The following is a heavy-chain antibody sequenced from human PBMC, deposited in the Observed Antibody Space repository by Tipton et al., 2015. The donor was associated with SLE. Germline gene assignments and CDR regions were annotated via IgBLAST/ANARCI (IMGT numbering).Heavy chain of an antibody. CDR1: GFAFYDYT. CDR2: INWDGDFT. Sequence: SLRLSCAASGFAFYDYTMHWVRQAPGKGLEWVSLINWDGDFTHYADSVKGRFTISRDNSENSLYLQMNSLTTEDTALYYCAATGDLRTFDYWGQGTLVTVSA. J-gene: IGHJ4*02. V-gene: IGHV3-43*01. CDR3: AATGDLRTFDY. D-gene: IGHD7-27*01.